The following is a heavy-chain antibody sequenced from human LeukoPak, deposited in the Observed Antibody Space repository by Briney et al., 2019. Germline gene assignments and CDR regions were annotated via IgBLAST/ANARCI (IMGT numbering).Heavy chain of an antibody. CDR3: ARDRVVGAPHAADY. Sequence: GGSLRLSCKASGLRFSRGGMHWIRQAPGKGLEWLAFIQYDESSKYYADSVKGRFTISRDNSKNTLYLQMNTLRSDDTAVYYCARDRVVGAPHAADYWGQGTLVTVSS. D-gene: IGHD2-15*01. CDR1: GLRFSRGG. J-gene: IGHJ4*02. CDR2: IQYDESSK. V-gene: IGHV3-30*02.